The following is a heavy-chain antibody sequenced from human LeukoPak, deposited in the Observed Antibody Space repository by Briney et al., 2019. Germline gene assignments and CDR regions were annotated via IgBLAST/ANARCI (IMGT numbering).Heavy chain of an antibody. CDR2: INDDGSDT. Sequence: AGGSLRLSCAASGFTFKLYWMHWVRQVPGKRPVWVSRINDDGSDTIYADSVRGRFTISRDDAKNTVYLQMNNLRAEDTAVYYCVRGGPSTWSWGQGTLVTVSS. CDR1: GFTFKLYW. CDR3: VRGGPSTWS. V-gene: IGHV3-74*01. D-gene: IGHD2-15*01. J-gene: IGHJ5*02.